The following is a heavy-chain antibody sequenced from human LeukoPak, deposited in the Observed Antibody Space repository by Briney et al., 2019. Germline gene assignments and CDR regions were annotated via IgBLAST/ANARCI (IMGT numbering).Heavy chain of an antibody. CDR2: ISYDGSHK. J-gene: IGHJ5*02. Sequence: GGSLRLSCAASGITFRSYGMHWVRQAPGKGLEWVAVISYDGSHKYYADSVKGRFSISRDNSKNTLYLQMNSLRADDTAVYYCAKGARGDTVTSIVGLNWFNPWGQGTLVTVSS. CDR3: AKGARGDTVTSIVGLNWFNP. V-gene: IGHV3-30*18. CDR1: GITFRSYG. D-gene: IGHD4-17*01.